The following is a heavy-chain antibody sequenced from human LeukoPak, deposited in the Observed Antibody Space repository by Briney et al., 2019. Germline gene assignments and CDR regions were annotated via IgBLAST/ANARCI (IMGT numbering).Heavy chain of an antibody. Sequence: GSLRLPCAASGFIFSTYWMNWIRQPPGKGLEWIGSIYYSGSTYYNPSLKSRVTISVDTSKNQFSLKRSSVTAADTAVYYCARSARDAFDIWGQGTMVAVSS. CDR1: GFIFSTYW. J-gene: IGHJ3*02. CDR2: IYYSGST. V-gene: IGHV4-39*01. CDR3: ARSARDAFDI.